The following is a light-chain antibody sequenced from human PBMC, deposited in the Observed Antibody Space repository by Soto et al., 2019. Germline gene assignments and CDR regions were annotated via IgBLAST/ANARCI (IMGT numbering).Light chain of an antibody. V-gene: IGKV3-20*01. CDR1: HSVSSSQ. Sequence: EIGLPQSPATLSLSPGESATLSCRASHSVSSSQVAWYQLKPGQAPRLLIYGASSRATGIPDRFGGVGSETYSNLSISGLEPVDCGVYYGQQDDTCPHTFGQSTKLEIK. J-gene: IGKJ2*01. CDR3: QQDDTCPHT. CDR2: GAS.